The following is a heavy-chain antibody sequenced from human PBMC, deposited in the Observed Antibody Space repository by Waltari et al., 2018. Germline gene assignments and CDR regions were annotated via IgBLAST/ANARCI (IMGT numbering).Heavy chain of an antibody. V-gene: IGHV4-4*09. D-gene: IGHD2-8*01. CDR1: GGSIRSYY. CDR3: VKMGSAVFNYIDK. J-gene: IGHJ4*02. Sequence: QVQLQESGPGLVKPSETLSLPCTVSGGSIRSYYWSWVRQTPGMEPEWIGYIYTDETTKHNPSLGSRVTMSVDTSKNQISLSLRSVTAAETATYYCVKMGSAVFNYIDKWGQGTLVSVSA. CDR2: IYTDETT.